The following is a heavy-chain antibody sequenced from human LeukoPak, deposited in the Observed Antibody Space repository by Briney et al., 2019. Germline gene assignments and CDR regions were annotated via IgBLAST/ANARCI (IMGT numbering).Heavy chain of an antibody. D-gene: IGHD3-16*02. Sequence: PSETLSLTCAVSGGSISSSNWWSWVRQPPGKGLEWIGEIYHSGSTNYNPSLKSRVTISVDKSKNQFSLKLSSVTAADTAVYYCARTFGGVIVSPSDNWGQGTLVTVSS. CDR2: IYHSGST. V-gene: IGHV4-4*02. J-gene: IGHJ4*02. CDR1: GGSISSSNW. CDR3: ARTFGGVIVSPSDN.